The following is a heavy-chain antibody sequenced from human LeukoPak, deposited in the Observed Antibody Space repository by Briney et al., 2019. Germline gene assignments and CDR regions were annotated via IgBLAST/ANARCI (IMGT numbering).Heavy chain of an antibody. D-gene: IGHD3-10*01. CDR2: IYHSGST. CDR3: ARGYHYYGSGSYYIDWFDP. CDR1: GGSISSGGYS. J-gene: IGHJ5*02. V-gene: IGHV4-30-2*01. Sequence: SQTLSLTCAVSGGSISSGGYSGSWIRQPPGKGLEWIGYIYHSGSTYYNPSLKSRVTISVDRSKNQFSLKLSSVTAADTAVYYCARGYHYYGSGSYYIDWFDPWGQGTLVTVSS.